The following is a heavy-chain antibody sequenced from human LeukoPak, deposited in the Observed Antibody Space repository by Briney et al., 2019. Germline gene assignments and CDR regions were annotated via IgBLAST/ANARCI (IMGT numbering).Heavy chain of an antibody. CDR1: GYTFPSYD. D-gene: IGHD3-16*01. CDR3: ARALGGSSGGYYGMDV. Sequence: GASVKVSCKASGYTFPSYDINWVRQATGQGLEWMGWMNPNSGNTGYAQQFQGRGTMTRNTSINTAYMELSNLRSEDTAVYYCARALGGSSGGYYGMDVWGQGTTVTVSS. J-gene: IGHJ6*02. V-gene: IGHV1-8*01. CDR2: MNPNSGNT.